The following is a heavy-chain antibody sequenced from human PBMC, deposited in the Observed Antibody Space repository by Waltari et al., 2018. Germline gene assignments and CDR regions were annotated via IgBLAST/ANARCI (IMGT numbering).Heavy chain of an antibody. Sequence: EVQLVESGGGLVQPGRSLRLSCTASGFTFGDYAMSWVRQAPGKGLGWVGFIRSKAYGGTTEYAASVKGRFTISRDDSKSIAYLQMNSLKTEDTAVYYCTRDTAMVLLRYYYYYGMDVWGQGTTVTVSS. CDR1: GFTFGDYA. D-gene: IGHD5-18*01. V-gene: IGHV3-49*04. CDR2: IRSKAYGGTT. CDR3: TRDTAMVLLRYYYYYGMDV. J-gene: IGHJ6*02.